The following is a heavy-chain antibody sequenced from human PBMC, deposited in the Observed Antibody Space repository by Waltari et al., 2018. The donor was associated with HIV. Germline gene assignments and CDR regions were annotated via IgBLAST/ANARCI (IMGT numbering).Heavy chain of an antibody. V-gene: IGHV6-1*01. CDR3: ARAVAGSNHFDL. CDR1: GDSVLTNNAP. J-gene: IGHJ2*01. CDR2: TYYRSKWFT. D-gene: IGHD6-19*01. Sequence: QVQLQQSGPGLVRPSQTLSVTCAISGDSVLTNNAPWNWIRQSPSRGLQWLGRTYYRSKWFTDYAVSVKGRMTINPDTSKNQYSLQLNSVSREDTAIYYCARAVAGSNHFDLWGRGTLLTVSS.